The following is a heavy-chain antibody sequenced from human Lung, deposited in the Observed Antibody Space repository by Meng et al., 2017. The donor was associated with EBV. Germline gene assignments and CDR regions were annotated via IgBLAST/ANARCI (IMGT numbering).Heavy chain of an antibody. J-gene: IGHJ4*02. CDR1: GFTFSSDA. CDR3: ARGTYYYDSSGFDY. CDR2: ISYDGSNK. V-gene: IGHV3-30-3*01. Sequence: QVQLVESGXGVVQPXRSLRLXGXASGFTFSSDAMHWVRQAPGKGLEWVAVISYDGSNKYYADSVKGRFTISGDNSKNTLYLQMNSLRAEDTAVYYCARGTYYYDSSGFDYWGQGTLGTVSS. D-gene: IGHD3-22*01.